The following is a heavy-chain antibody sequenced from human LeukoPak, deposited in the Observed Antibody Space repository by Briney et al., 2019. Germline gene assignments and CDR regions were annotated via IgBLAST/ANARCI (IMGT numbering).Heavy chain of an antibody. CDR1: GGSFSGYY. CDR2: INHSGST. CDR3: AREPPRIYYYYYYGMDV. Sequence: PSETLSLTCAVYGGSFSGYYWSWIRQPPGKGLEWIGEINHSGSTNYNPSLKSRVTISVDTSKNQFSLKLSSVTAADTAVYYCAREPPRIYYYYYYGMDVWGQGTTVTVSS. J-gene: IGHJ6*02. V-gene: IGHV4-34*01.